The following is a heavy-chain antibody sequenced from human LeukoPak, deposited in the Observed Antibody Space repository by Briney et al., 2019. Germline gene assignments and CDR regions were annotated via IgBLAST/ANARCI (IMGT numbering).Heavy chain of an antibody. D-gene: IGHD3-22*01. J-gene: IGHJ3*02. Sequence: GASVKVSCKASGYTFTSYDINWVRQATGQGLEWMGWMNPNSGNTGYAQKFQGRVTMTRNTSISTDYMEVSSLRSEDTAVYYCARVPYDSSGYYLADAFDIWGQGTMVTVSS. CDR2: MNPNSGNT. CDR1: GYTFTSYD. V-gene: IGHV1-8*01. CDR3: ARVPYDSSGYYLADAFDI.